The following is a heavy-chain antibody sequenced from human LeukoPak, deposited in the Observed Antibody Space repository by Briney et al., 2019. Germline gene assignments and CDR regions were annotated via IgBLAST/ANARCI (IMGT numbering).Heavy chain of an antibody. CDR2: ISGSGHDI. CDR3: ARESYYDSSGYPVNYYYYMDV. V-gene: IGHV3-11*01. D-gene: IGHD3-22*01. CDR1: GFTFSDYY. Sequence: PGGSLRLSCAGSGFTFSDYYMTWIRQTPGKGLEWVSYISGSGHDISYADSVKGRFTISRDNAKSSLYLQMNSLRAEDTAVYYCARESYYDSSGYPVNYYYYMDVWGKGTTVTVSS. J-gene: IGHJ6*03.